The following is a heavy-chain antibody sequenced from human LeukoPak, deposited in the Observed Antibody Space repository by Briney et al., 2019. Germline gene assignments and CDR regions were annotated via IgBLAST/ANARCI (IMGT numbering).Heavy chain of an antibody. CDR3: ARDKAAAGTLVGFDP. V-gene: IGHV4-4*02. CDR2: IYYSGST. J-gene: IGHJ5*02. D-gene: IGHD6-13*01. Sequence: SVTLSRTCAVSGGSISSNNWWGWVRQPPGKGLEWIGYIYYSGSTNYNPSLKSRVTISVDTSKNQFSLKLSSVTAADTAVYYCARDKAAAGTLVGFDPWGQGTLVTVSS. CDR1: GGSISSNNW.